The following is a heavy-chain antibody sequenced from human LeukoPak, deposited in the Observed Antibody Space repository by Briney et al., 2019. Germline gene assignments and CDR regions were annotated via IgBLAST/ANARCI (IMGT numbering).Heavy chain of an antibody. Sequence: SVKVSCKASGGTFSRYAISWVRQAPGQGLEWMGQISPSGTTTYAQKFKGRVTMTRDKSTSTVNMDLSDLTFEDTAVYHCAKDSGAYGPDYWGQGTLLTVSS. CDR3: AKDSGAYGPDY. J-gene: IGHJ4*02. V-gene: IGHV1-69*05. D-gene: IGHD4-17*01. CDR1: GGTFSRYA. CDR2: ISPSGTT.